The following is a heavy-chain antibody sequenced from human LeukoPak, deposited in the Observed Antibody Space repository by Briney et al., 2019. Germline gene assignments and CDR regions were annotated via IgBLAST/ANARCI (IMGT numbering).Heavy chain of an antibody. Sequence: PGGSLRLSCAASGFTFSDYFMSWIRQAPGKGLEWVAAIWYDGSNKYYADSVKGRFTISRDNSKNTLYLQMNSLRAEDTALYYCARGQEYYYDSSAYSKFDYWGQGTLVTVSS. D-gene: IGHD3-22*01. J-gene: IGHJ4*02. V-gene: IGHV3-33*08. CDR2: IWYDGSNK. CDR3: ARGQEYYYDSSAYSKFDY. CDR1: GFTFSDYF.